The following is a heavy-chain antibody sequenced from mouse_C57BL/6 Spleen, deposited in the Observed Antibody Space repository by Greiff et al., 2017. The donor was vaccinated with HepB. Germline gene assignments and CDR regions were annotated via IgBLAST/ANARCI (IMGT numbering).Heavy chain of an antibody. D-gene: IGHD1-1*01. Sequence: VQLQQSGAELVKPGASVKLSCKASGYTFTSYWMHWVKQRPGRGLEGIGRIDTNSGGTKYNEKFKSKATLTVDKPSSTAYMQIISLTSEDSAVYYCARRYYYGSSYWYFDVWGTGTTVTVSS. J-gene: IGHJ1*03. CDR3: ARRYYYGSSYWYFDV. CDR2: IDTNSGGT. V-gene: IGHV1-72*01. CDR1: GYTFTSYW.